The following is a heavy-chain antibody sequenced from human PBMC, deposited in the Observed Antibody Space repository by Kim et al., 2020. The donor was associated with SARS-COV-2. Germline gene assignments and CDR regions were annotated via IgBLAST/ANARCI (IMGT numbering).Heavy chain of an antibody. J-gene: IGHJ4*02. CDR1: GVTSINHG. V-gene: IGHV3-9*02. Sequence: GGSLRLSCAVSGVTSINHGIHWVRQTPGKGLEWVSGFIWTTGTLGYADSVKGRFSIARDNAKTSLYLEMTSLRPEDSALYPCIWDETPGGLHYWSLGTLVTVSS. D-gene: IGHD3-16*01. CDR3: IWDETPGGLHY. CDR2: FIWTTGTL.